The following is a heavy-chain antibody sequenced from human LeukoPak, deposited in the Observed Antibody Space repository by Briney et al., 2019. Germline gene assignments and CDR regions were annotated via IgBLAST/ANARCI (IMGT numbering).Heavy chain of an antibody. D-gene: IGHD2-15*01. J-gene: IGHJ3*02. CDR2: ISPSGNTI. V-gene: IGHV3-48*01. Sequence: PGGSLRLSCAASGFTFSSYSMNWVRQAPGKGLEWVSYISPSGNTIYYADSVRGRFTISRDNAEYSLYLQMNSLRAEDTAVYYCARDLYSTSTFDIWGQGTMVTVSS. CDR3: ARDLYSTSTFDI. CDR1: GFTFSSYS.